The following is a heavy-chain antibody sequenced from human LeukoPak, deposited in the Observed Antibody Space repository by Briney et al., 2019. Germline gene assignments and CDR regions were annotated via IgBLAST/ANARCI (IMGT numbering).Heavy chain of an antibody. CDR1: GGSISSYY. Sequence: SETLSLTCTVSGGSISSYYWSWIRQPPGKGLEWIGYIYYSGSTYYNPSLKSRVTISVDTSKNQFSLKLSSVTAADTAVYYCARGGTNIVVVPAATHFDYWGQGTLVTVSS. J-gene: IGHJ4*02. D-gene: IGHD2-2*01. V-gene: IGHV4-59*08. CDR2: IYYSGST. CDR3: ARGGTNIVVVPAATHFDY.